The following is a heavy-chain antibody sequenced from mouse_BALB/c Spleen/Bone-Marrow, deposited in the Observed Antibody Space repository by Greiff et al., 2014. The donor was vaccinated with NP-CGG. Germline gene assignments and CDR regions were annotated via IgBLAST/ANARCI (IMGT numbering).Heavy chain of an antibody. V-gene: IGHV1-61*01. J-gene: IGHJ3*01. D-gene: IGHD2-4*01. CDR3: ARGEITAFAY. CDR2: IHPSDIET. CDR1: GYSFTIYW. Sequence: QVQLKDSGAELVRPGASVKLSCKASGYSFTIYWMNWVKQRPGQGLEWIGMIHPSDIETRLNQKFKDKATLTVDKSSNTAYMQLSSPTSEDSAVYYGARGEITAFAYWGQGTLVTVSA.